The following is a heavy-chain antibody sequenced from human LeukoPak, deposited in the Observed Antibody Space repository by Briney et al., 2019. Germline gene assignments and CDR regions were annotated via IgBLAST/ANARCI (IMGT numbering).Heavy chain of an antibody. D-gene: IGHD3-16*01. Sequence: AGGSLRLSCAASGFTFSSYAMHWVRQAPGKGLEYVSTISTNGGRTYCANSVKGRFTISRDNSKNTVYLQMGSLRAEDMAVYYCARERRGDDAFDIWGQGTMVTVSS. CDR2: ISTNGGRT. CDR3: ARERRGDDAFDI. V-gene: IGHV3-64*01. CDR1: GFTFSSYA. J-gene: IGHJ3*02.